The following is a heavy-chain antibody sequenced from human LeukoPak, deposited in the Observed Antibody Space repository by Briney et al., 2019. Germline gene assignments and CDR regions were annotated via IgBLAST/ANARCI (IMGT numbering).Heavy chain of an antibody. V-gene: IGHV3-53*01. Sequence: GGSLRLSCAPFGFTVSSNYMSWVRQAPGKGLEWVSILYSAGATYYADSVRGRFTISRDSSKNTVCLQMNSLRAEDTAVYYCASGGTGARKFYSDPFHYWGQGTLVTVSS. CDR1: GFTVSSNY. J-gene: IGHJ4*02. CDR2: LYSAGAT. CDR3: ASGGTGARKFYSDPFHY. D-gene: IGHD2-15*01.